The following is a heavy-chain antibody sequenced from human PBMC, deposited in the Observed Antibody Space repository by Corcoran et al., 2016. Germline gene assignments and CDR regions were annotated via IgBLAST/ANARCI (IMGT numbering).Heavy chain of an antibody. CDR1: GYTFTSYY. Sequence: QVQLVQSGAEVKKPGASVKVSCKASGYTFTSYYMHWVRQAPGHGLEWMGIINPSGGSTSYAQKFQGRVTMTRDTSTSTVYMELSSLRSEDTAVYYCSRDLITIFGVPQWKYGMDVWGQGTTVTVSS. J-gene: IGHJ6*02. V-gene: IGHV1-46*01. D-gene: IGHD3-3*01. CDR3: SRDLITIFGVPQWKYGMDV. CDR2: INPSGGST.